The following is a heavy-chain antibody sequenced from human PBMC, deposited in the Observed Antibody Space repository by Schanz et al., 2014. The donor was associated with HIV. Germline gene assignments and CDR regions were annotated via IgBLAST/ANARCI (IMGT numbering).Heavy chain of an antibody. D-gene: IGHD3-22*01. J-gene: IGHJ6*02. CDR1: GFTFSTYG. CDR2: ISYDGSNK. V-gene: IGHV3-30*03. CDR3: ARDVSHDSSGHYSDYYYGMDV. Sequence: VQLVESGGGVVQPGRSLRLSCAASGFTFSTYGMHWVRQAPGKGLEWVAFISYDGSNKYYADSVKGRFTISRDNSKNTLYLQMNSLRAEDTAVYYCARDVSHDSSGHYSDYYYGMDVWGQGTTVTVSS.